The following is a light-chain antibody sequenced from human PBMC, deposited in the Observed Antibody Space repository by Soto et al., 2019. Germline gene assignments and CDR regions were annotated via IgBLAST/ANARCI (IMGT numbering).Light chain of an antibody. CDR1: SSNIGNNY. CDR2: DNN. J-gene: IGLJ3*02. Sequence: QSVLTQPPSVSAAPGQKVTISCSGSSSNIGNNYVSWYQQLPGTAPKLLTYDNNKRPSGIPDRFSDSRSGTSATLDITGPQTGDEADYYCGTWDDSLRAGVFGGGTKLTVL. CDR3: GTWDDSLRAGV. V-gene: IGLV1-51*01.